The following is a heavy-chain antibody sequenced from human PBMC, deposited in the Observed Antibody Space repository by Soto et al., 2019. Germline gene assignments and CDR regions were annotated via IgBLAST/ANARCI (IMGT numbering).Heavy chain of an antibody. J-gene: IGHJ6*02. Sequence: ASVKVSCKASGYTFTGYYMHWVRQDPGQGLEWMGWINPNSGGTNYAQKFQGRVTMTRDTSISTAYMELSRLRSDDTAVYYCARRRDSSGRYYHYYGMDVWGQGTTVIVS. D-gene: IGHD3-22*01. CDR1: GYTFTGYY. V-gene: IGHV1-2*02. CDR2: INPNSGGT. CDR3: ARRRDSSGRYYHYYGMDV.